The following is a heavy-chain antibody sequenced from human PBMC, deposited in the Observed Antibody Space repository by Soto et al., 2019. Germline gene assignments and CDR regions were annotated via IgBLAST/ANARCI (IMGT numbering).Heavy chain of an antibody. D-gene: IGHD6-13*01. V-gene: IGHV1-69*13. CDR2: IIPIFGTA. J-gene: IGHJ4*02. CDR3: ARVLRAAAGPYYFDY. Sequence: SVKVSCKASGGTFSSYAISWVRQAPGQGLEWMGGIIPIFGTANYAQKFQGRVTITADESTSTAYMELSSLRSEETAVYYCARVLRAAAGPYYFDYWGQGTLVTVSS. CDR1: GGTFSSYA.